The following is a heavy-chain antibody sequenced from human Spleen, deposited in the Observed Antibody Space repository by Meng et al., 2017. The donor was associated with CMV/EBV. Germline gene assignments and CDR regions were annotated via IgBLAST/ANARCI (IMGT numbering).Heavy chain of an antibody. D-gene: IGHD4-17*01. CDR2: IYTSRST. CDR1: GCCISICY. CDR3: ARADDYGPFVY. Sequence: VQLEGAVPGLAKASVTLSLPCTGSGCCISICYWRRNRPPAGMGLEWIGRIYTSRSTNYNPSLKSPITMSVDTSKNQFSLKLSSATAADTDVYDCARADDYGPFVYWGQGTLVTVSS. V-gene: IGHV4-4*07. J-gene: IGHJ4*02.